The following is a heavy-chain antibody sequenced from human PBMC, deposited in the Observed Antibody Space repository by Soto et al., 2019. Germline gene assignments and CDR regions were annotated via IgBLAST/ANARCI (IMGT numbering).Heavy chain of an antibody. J-gene: IGHJ4*02. CDR2: IYPGDSDT. CDR3: ARRIDGFTPHFDY. D-gene: IGHD2-15*01. Sequence: GESLSISCKGSGYRFTSDWIAWVRQMPGEGLEWMGIIYPGDSDTRYSPSFQGQVTISADKSISTAYLQWSSLKASDTAMYYCARRIDGFTPHFDYWGQGTLVTVSS. V-gene: IGHV5-51*01. CDR1: GYRFTSDW.